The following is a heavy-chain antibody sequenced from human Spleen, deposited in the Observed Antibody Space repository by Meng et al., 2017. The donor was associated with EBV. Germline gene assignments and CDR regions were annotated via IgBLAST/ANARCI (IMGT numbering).Heavy chain of an antibody. D-gene: IGHD3-10*01. J-gene: IGHJ5*02. Sequence: QLQLTESGSVLVKPSQTLSLTCAVSGDAIGSGGYSWSWIRQPPGKGLEWIGYINHSGITYYNPSLKSRVTISADRSKNQFSLKLSSVTAADTAVYYCARDKTDYHGSGENWFDPWGQGTLVTVSS. CDR3: ARDKTDYHGSGENWFDP. CDR2: INHSGIT. CDR1: GDAIGSGGYS. V-gene: IGHV4-30-2*01.